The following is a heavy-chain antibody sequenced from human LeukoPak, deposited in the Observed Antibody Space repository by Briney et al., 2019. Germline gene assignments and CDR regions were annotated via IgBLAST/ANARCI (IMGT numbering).Heavy chain of an antibody. CDR2: INPNSGGT. CDR3: ARGDYGDYWTDY. D-gene: IGHD4-17*01. CDR1: GYTFIGYF. J-gene: IGHJ4*02. Sequence: ASVKVSCKASGYTFIGYFLHWVRQAPGQGLEWTGWINPNSGGTNYAQKFQGRVTMTRDTSLSTAYMELRRLRSDDTAVYFCARGDYGDYWTDYRGQGTLVTVSS. V-gene: IGHV1-2*02.